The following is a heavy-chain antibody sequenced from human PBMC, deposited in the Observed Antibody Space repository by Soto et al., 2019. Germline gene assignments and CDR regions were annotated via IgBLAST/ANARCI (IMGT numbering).Heavy chain of an antibody. V-gene: IGHV3-33*01. D-gene: IGHD2-2*01. CDR1: GFTFSSYG. J-gene: IGHJ6*02. CDR3: AREQDIVVVPAAIHYYGMDV. CDR2: IWYDGSNK. Sequence: QVQLVESGGGVVQPGRSLRLSCAASGFTFSSYGMHWVRQAPGKGLEWVAVIWYDGSNKHYADSVKGRFTISRDNSKNTLYLQMNSLRAEDTAVYYCAREQDIVVVPAAIHYYGMDVWGQGTTVTVSS.